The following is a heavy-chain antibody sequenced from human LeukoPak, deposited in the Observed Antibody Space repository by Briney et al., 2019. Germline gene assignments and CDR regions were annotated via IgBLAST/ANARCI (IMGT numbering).Heavy chain of an antibody. V-gene: IGHV3-23*01. Sequence: GGSLRLSCAASGFTFTSYAMSWVRQAPGKGLEWVSAITGSGDTTYYAASVKGRFTISRDNSKNTLNLQMNSLRAEDTAVYYCARQTTGTFDYWGQGTLVTVSS. CDR1: GFTFTSYA. CDR3: ARQTTGTFDY. CDR2: ITGSGDTT. D-gene: IGHD1-1*01. J-gene: IGHJ4*02.